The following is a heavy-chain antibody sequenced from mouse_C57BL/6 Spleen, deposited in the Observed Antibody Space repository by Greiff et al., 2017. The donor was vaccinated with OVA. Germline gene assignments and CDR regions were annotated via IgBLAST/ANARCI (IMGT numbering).Heavy chain of an antibody. CDR2: INPNNGGT. V-gene: IGHV1-26*01. CDR3: ARILYYDYDVRVVWFAY. CDR1: GYTFTDYY. J-gene: IGHJ3*01. Sequence: EVQLQQSGPELVKPGASVKISCKASGYTFTDYYMNWVKQSHGKSLEWIGDINPNNGGTSYNQKFKGKATLTVDKSSSTAYMELRSLTSEDSAVYYCARILYYDYDVRVVWFAYWGQGTLVTVSA. D-gene: IGHD2-4*01.